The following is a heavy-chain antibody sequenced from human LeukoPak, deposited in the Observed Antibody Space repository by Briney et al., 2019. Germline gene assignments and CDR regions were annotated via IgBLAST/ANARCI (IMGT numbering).Heavy chain of an antibody. CDR1: GGSFSGYY. D-gene: IGHD3-10*01. CDR3: ARRMVRGVILA. CDR2: INHSGST. J-gene: IGHJ4*02. V-gene: IGHV4-34*01. Sequence: SETLSLPCAVYGGSFSGYYWSWIRQPPGKGLEWIGEINHSGSTNYNPSLKSRVTISVDTSKNQFSLKLSSVTAADTAVYYCARRMVRGVILAWGQGTLVTVSS.